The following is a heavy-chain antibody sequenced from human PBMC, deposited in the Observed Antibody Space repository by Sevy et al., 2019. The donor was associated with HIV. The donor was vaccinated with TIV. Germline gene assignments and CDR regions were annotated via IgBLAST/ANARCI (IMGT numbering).Heavy chain of an antibody. V-gene: IGHV3-30*02. CDR3: AKDRVVVVPAAPGLWYYYGMDV. D-gene: IGHD2-2*01. CDR1: GFTFNYYG. J-gene: IGHJ6*02. CDR2: IRYDGSNK. Sequence: GGSLRLSCAASGFTFNYYGMYWVRQAPGKGLEWMSFIRYDGSNKDYADSVKGRFTISRDNSKNTVYLQMNSLRGEDTAVYHCAKDRVVVVPAAPGLWYYYGMDVWGQGTTVTVSS.